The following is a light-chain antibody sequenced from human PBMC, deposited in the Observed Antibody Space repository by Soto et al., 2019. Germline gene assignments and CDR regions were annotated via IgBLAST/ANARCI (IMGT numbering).Light chain of an antibody. CDR3: AAWDDSLNGPL. Sequence: QAVVTQPPSASGTPGQRVTISCSGSSSNIGSNTVNWYQQLPGTASKLLIYSNNQRPSGVPDRFSGSKSGTSASLAISGLQSEDEADYYCAAWDDSLNGPLFGGGTKLTVL. V-gene: IGLV1-44*01. CDR1: SSNIGSNT. CDR2: SNN. J-gene: IGLJ3*02.